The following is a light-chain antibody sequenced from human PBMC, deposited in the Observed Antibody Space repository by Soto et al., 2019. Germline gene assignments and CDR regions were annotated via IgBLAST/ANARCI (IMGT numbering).Light chain of an antibody. Sequence: DIQMTQSPSTLSASVGDRVTITCRAIQSISTWVGWYQQKPGKAPKLLISDSSSLERGVTSRISGSGYGNGLALTISSLQPYDFATYHSKHYRGXPYTCGPGTK. V-gene: IGKV1-5*01. J-gene: IGKJ2*01. CDR2: DSS. CDR3: KHYRGXPYT. CDR1: QSISTW.